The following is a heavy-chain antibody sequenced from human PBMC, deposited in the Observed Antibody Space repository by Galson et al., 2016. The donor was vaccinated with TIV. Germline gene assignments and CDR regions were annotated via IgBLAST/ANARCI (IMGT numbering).Heavy chain of an antibody. V-gene: IGHV3-33*03. CDR1: GITFTSYG. Sequence: SLRLSCATSGITFTSYGIHWVRQAPGKGLEWLAVMSHDGNKENYADSVRGRFTMSRDVPKSTLYLQMGSLEVEDTAVYFCAKDRLWEEWLEPLDLWGRGALVTVSS. J-gene: IGHJ5*02. D-gene: IGHD6-19*01. CDR2: MSHDGNKE. CDR3: AKDRLWEEWLEPLDL.